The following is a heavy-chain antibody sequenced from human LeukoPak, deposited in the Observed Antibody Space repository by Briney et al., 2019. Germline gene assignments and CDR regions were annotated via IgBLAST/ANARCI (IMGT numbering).Heavy chain of an antibody. Sequence: GESLKISCKGSGYSFTTYWIGWVRQMPGKGLEWMGIIYLGDSDTRYSPSFQGQVTISADKSITTAYLQWSSLKASDTAMYYCARFPSVVVTAEHYFDYWGQGTLVTVSS. V-gene: IGHV5-51*01. J-gene: IGHJ4*02. D-gene: IGHD2-15*01. CDR1: GYSFTTYW. CDR3: ARFPSVVVTAEHYFDY. CDR2: IYLGDSDT.